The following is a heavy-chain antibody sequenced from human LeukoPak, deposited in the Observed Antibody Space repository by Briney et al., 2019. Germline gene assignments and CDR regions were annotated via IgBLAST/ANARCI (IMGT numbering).Heavy chain of an antibody. V-gene: IGHV3-21*01. D-gene: IGHD5-24*01. CDR2: ISSSSDST. Sequence: GGSLRLSCAASGITFSTYSMNWVRQSPGKGLEWVSSISSSSDSTYYADSVRGRFTISRDNVKNSLHLQMNSLRVEDTAIYYCATGSRDGYNFVYWGQGTLVTVSS. CDR3: ATGSRDGYNFVY. CDR1: GITFSTYS. J-gene: IGHJ4*02.